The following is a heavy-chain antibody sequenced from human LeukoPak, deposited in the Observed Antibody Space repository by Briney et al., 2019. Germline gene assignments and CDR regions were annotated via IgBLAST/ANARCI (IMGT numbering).Heavy chain of an antibody. CDR3: ARRAGYYGSSGYYSLDY. V-gene: IGHV5-51*01. CDR1: GYRFKDYW. Sequence: GESLKISCKASGYRFKDYWIAWVRQKAGKGLEWMGGIYPDDSDTTYSPSFQGQVTISADKSISTAYLQWSSLKASDTAMYYCARRAGYYGSSGYYSLDYWGQGTLVTVSS. J-gene: IGHJ4*02. D-gene: IGHD3-22*01. CDR2: IYPDDSDT.